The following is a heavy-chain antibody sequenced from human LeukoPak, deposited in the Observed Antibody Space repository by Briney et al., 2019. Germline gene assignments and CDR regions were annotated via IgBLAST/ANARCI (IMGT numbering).Heavy chain of an antibody. CDR2: ISAYNGNT. CDR3: ARDGGKWLRPGMIDY. Sequence: ASVKVSCKASGYTFTSYGISWVRQAPGQGLEWMGWISAYNGNTNYAQKLQGRVTMTTDTSTRTAYMELRSLRYDDTAVYYCARDGGKWLRPGMIDYWGQGTLVTVSS. V-gene: IGHV1-18*04. J-gene: IGHJ4*02. CDR1: GYTFTSYG. D-gene: IGHD5-12*01.